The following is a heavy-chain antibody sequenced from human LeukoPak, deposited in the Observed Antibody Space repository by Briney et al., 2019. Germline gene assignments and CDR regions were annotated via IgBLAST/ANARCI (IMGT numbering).Heavy chain of an antibody. J-gene: IGHJ4*02. CDR3: ARDAHGSGSYRLDY. CDR2: ISAYNGNT. D-gene: IGHD3-10*01. CDR1: GYTFTSYG. V-gene: IGHV1-18*01. Sequence: ASVKVSCKASGYTFTSYGISWVRQAPGQGLEWMGWISAYNGNTNYAQKLQDRVTMTTDTSTSAAYMELRSLRSDDTAVYYCARDAHGSGSYRLDYWGQGTLVTVSS.